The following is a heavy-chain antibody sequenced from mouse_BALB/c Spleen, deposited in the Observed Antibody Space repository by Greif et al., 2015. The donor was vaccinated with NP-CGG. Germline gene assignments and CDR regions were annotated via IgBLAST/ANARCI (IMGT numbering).Heavy chain of an antibody. Sequence: VQLQQSGPELVKPGASVKISCKASGYAFSSSWMNWVKQRPGQGLEWIGRIYPGDGDTNYNGKFKGKATLTADKSSSTAYMQLGSLTSVDSAVYFCARKGEYGNYGAMDYWGQGTSVTVSS. CDR3: ARKGEYGNYGAMDY. D-gene: IGHD2-10*02. J-gene: IGHJ4*01. CDR1: GYAFSSSW. CDR2: IYPGDGDT. V-gene: IGHV1-82*01.